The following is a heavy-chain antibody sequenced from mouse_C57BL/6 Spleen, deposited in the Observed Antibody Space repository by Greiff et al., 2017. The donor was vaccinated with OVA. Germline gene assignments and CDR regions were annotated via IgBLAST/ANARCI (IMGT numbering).Heavy chain of an antibody. J-gene: IGHJ3*01. CDR3: ARPYSNCLAWFAY. V-gene: IGHV7-3*01. CDR1: GFTFTDYY. D-gene: IGHD2-5*01. Sequence: EVHLVESGGGLVQPGGSLSLSCAASGFTFTDYYMSWVRQPPGKALEWLGFIRNKANGSTTEYSASVKGRFTISRDNSQSNLYIQSNALRAADIASYYCARPYSNCLAWFAYWGKGTLVTVSA. CDR2: IRNKANGSTT.